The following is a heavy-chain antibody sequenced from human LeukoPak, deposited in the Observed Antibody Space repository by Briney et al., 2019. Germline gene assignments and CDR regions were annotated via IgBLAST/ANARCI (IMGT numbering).Heavy chain of an antibody. Sequence: GGSLRLSCAASGFTFSSYWMSWVRQAPGKGLEWVANIKQDGSEKYYVDSVKGRFTIFRDNAKNSLYLQMNSLRAEDPAVYYCASDYCGGDCYRGDAFAIWSQGKMVTVSS. CDR3: ASDYCGGDCYRGDAFAI. J-gene: IGHJ3*02. D-gene: IGHD2-21*02. CDR2: IKQDGSEK. CDR1: GFTFSSYW. V-gene: IGHV3-7*01.